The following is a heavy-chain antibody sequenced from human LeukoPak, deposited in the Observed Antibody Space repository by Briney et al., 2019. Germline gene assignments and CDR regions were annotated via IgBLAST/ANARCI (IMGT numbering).Heavy chain of an antibody. CDR2: ISAYNGNT. Sequence: ASVKVSCKASGYTFTSYGISWVRQAPGQGLEWMGWISAYNGNTNYAQKLQGRVTMTTDTSTSTAYMELRSLRSDDTAVYYCARAHYDFWSGYYYYYYGTDVWGQGTTVTVSS. J-gene: IGHJ6*02. D-gene: IGHD3-3*01. CDR3: ARAHYDFWSGYYYYYYGTDV. CDR1: GYTFTSYG. V-gene: IGHV1-18*01.